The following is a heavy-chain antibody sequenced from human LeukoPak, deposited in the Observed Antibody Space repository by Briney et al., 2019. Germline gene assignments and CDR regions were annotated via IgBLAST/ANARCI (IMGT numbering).Heavy chain of an antibody. CDR3: AKFARYYDILTGYDY. CDR1: GFTFSSYG. CDR2: IRYDGSNK. Sequence: GGSLRLSCAASGFTFSSYGMHWVRQAPGKGLEWVAFIRYDGSNKYYADSVKGRFTISRDNSKNTLYLQMNSLRAEDTAVYYCAKFARYYDILTGYDYWGQGTLVTVSS. J-gene: IGHJ4*02. V-gene: IGHV3-30*02. D-gene: IGHD3-9*01.